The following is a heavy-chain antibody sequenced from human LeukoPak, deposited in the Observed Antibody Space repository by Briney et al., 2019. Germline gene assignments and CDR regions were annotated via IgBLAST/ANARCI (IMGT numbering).Heavy chain of an antibody. CDR2: IYSGGST. CDR1: GFTVSSNY. D-gene: IGHD1-26*01. J-gene: IGHJ4*02. V-gene: IGHV3-53*01. CDR3: ARGPQLPWYFDY. Sequence: GGSLRLSCAASGFTVSSNYMSWVRQAPGKGLEWVSVIYSGGSTYYADSVKGRFTISRDNSKNTLYLQMNSLGAEDTAVYYCARGPQLPWYFDYWGQGTLVTVSS.